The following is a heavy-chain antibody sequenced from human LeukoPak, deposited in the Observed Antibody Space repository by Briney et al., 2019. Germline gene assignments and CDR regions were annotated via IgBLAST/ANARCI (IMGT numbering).Heavy chain of an antibody. CDR3: AELGITMIGGV. CDR1: GFTFSSYS. V-gene: IGHV3-21*01. J-gene: IGHJ6*04. D-gene: IGHD3-10*02. CDR2: ISSSSSYI. Sequence: KAGGSLRLSCAASGFTFSSYSMNWVRQAPGKGLEWVSSISSSSSYIYYADSVKGRFTISRDNAKNSLYLQMNSLRAEDTAVYYCAELGITMIGGVWGKGTTVTIYS.